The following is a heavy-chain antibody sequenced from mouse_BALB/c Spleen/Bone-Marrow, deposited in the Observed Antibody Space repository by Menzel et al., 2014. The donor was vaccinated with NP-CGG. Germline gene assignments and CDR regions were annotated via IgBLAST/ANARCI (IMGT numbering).Heavy chain of an antibody. CDR1: GYSITSGYN. CDR3: ARDYDYPWFAY. V-gene: IGHV3-1*02. D-gene: IGHD2-4*01. CDR2: IHYSGST. Sequence: DVMLVESGPDLVKPSQSLSLTCTVTGYSITSGYNWHWIRQFPGNKLEWMGYIHYSGSTDYNPSLKSRISITRDTSKNQFFLQLISVTTEDTATYYCARDYDYPWFAYWGQGTLVTVSA. J-gene: IGHJ3*01.